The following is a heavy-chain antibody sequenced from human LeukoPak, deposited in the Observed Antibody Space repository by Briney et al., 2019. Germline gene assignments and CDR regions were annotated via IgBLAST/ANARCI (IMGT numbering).Heavy chain of an antibody. V-gene: IGHV4-59*01. CDR2: IYYSGST. CDR3: ARDRGSLGGFDY. CDR1: GGSISSYY. Sequence: TSETLSLTCTVSGGSISSYYWSWIRQPPGKGLEWIGYIYYSGSTNYNPSLKSRVTISVDTSKNQFSLKLSSVTAADTAVYYCARDRGSLGGFDYWGQGPLVTVSS. J-gene: IGHJ4*02. D-gene: IGHD3-16*01.